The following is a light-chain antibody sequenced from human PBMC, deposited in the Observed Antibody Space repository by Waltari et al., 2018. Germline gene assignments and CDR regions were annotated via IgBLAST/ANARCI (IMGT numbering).Light chain of an antibody. CDR2: KAS. CDR3: QQYNSYHIFT. Sequence: DIQMTQSPSTLSASVGDRVTITCRASQNINSWLAWYQQKPGKAPKLLIYKASSLETGVPSRFSGSESWTEFTLTINSLQPDDFATYYCQQYNSYHIFTFGPGTKVEI. V-gene: IGKV1-5*03. J-gene: IGKJ3*01. CDR1: QNINSW.